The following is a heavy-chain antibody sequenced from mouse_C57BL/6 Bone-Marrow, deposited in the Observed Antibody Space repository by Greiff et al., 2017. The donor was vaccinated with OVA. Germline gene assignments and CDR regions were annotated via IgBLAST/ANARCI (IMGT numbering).Heavy chain of an antibody. CDR1: GYTFTDYN. CDR3: AITVVATPFDY. J-gene: IGHJ2*01. Sequence: VQLQQSGPELVKPGASVKIPCKASGYTFTDYNMDWVKQSHGKSLEWIGDINPNNGGTIYNQKFKGKATLTVDKSSSTAYMELRSLTSEDTAVYYCAITVVATPFDYWGQGTTLTVSS. CDR2: INPNNGGT. V-gene: IGHV1-18*01. D-gene: IGHD1-1*01.